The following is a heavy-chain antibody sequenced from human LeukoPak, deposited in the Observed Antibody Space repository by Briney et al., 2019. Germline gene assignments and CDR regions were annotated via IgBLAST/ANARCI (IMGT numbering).Heavy chain of an antibody. CDR1: GYTFTGYY. J-gene: IGHJ3*02. D-gene: IGHD1-14*01. V-gene: IGHV1-2*02. Sequence: ASVKVSCTASGYTFTGYYMHWVRQAPGQGLEWMGWINPNSGGTNYAQKFQGRVTMTRDTSISTAYMELSRLRSDDTAVYYCARLARYHLLEASDIWGQGTMVTVSS. CDR3: ARLARYHLLEASDI. CDR2: INPNSGGT.